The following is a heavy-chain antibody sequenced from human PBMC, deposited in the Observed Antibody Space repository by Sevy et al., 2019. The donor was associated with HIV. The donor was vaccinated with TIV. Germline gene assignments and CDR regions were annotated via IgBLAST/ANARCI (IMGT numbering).Heavy chain of an antibody. CDR1: GYNFNTYG. CDR3: ARDSYYYDMHSSYRPPDY. CDR2: IGVNNGKT. Sequence: ASVKVSCKASGYNFNTYGITWVRQAPGQGLEWVGWIGVNNGKTNYVVRLQARISMTADTSTSTVYMELRTLTSDDTAMYFCARDSYYYDMHSSYRPPDYWGQGTLVTVSS. J-gene: IGHJ4*02. V-gene: IGHV1-18*01. D-gene: IGHD3-22*01.